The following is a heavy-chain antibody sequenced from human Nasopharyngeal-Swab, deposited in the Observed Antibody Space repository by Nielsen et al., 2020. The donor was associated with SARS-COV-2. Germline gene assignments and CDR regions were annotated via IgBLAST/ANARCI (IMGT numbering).Heavy chain of an antibody. CDR1: GFTFSTYT. J-gene: IGHJ4*02. CDR3: AGGTGWVFNC. D-gene: IGHD2-8*02. Sequence: GESLKISCAASGFTFSTYTMHWVRQPPGKGLEWVANIKQDGSDKRYVDSVKGRFTISRDNAKNSLYLQMHSLRAEDTAVYYCAGGTGWVFNCWGQGTLVTVSS. CDR2: IKQDGSDK. V-gene: IGHV3-7*01.